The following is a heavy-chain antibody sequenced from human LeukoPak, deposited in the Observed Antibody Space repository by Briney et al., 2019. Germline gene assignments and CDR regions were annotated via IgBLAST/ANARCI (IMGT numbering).Heavy chain of an antibody. CDR1: GFTFTDYW. J-gene: IGHJ4*01. CDR3: ARDGTAAGLYFDL. CDR2: IRKDGSEK. D-gene: IGHD6-13*01. Sequence: GGSXRLSCAVSGFTFTDYWMNWVRQAPGKGLEWVASIRKDGSEKTYVDSVKGRFTISRDNTKNSLSLQVNSLRVEDTAVYYCARDGTAAGLYFDLWGQGTLVTVSS. V-gene: IGHV3-7*01.